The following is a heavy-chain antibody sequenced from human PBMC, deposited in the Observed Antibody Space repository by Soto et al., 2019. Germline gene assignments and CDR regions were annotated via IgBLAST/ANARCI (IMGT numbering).Heavy chain of an antibody. CDR3: AKGDCSSTSCYANYYYGMDV. D-gene: IGHD2-2*01. CDR2: ISWDGGST. J-gene: IGHJ6*02. CDR1: GFTFDDSA. Sequence: PGGSLRLSCAASGFTFDDSALHWVRKAPGKGLGWVSVISWDGGSTYYADSAKGRFTISRDNSKTTLYLQMNSLRAEDTAMYYCAKGDCSSTSCYANYYYGMDVWGQGTTVTVSS. V-gene: IGHV3-43D*04.